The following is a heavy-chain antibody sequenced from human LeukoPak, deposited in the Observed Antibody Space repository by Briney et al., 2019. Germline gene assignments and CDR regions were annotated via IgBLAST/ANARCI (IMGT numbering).Heavy chain of an antibody. CDR2: ISYSGST. CDR3: ARVSAAAVEP. D-gene: IGHD6-25*01. V-gene: IGHV4-59*01. J-gene: IGHJ6*04. CDR1: GYSITTYS. Sequence: KASETLSLTCTVSGYSITTYSWGWIRQPPGKGLDYIGYISYSGSTSYNPSLKSRVTISIDTSKNQFSLNLRSVTAADTAVYYCARVSAAAVEPWGKGTTVTISS.